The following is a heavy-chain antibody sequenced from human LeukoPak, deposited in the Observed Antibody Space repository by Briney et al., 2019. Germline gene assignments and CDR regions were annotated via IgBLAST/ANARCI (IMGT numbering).Heavy chain of an antibody. Sequence: SQTLSLTCTVSGGSISSYYWSWIRQPPGKGLEWIGYVSDSGSTNYNLSLNRRVTIFIDTSKNQFSLKMSSVTAADTAVYYCARGELELGWTFDYWGQGKLVTVSS. CDR1: GGSISSYY. V-gene: IGHV4-59*01. J-gene: IGHJ4*02. CDR2: VSDSGST. D-gene: IGHD1-7*01. CDR3: ARGELELGWTFDY.